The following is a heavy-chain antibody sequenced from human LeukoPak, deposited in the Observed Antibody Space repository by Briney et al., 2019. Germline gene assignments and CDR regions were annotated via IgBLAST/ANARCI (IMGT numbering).Heavy chain of an antibody. CDR1: GYTFTGYY. J-gene: IGHJ4*02. CDR2: INPNSGGT. Sequence: ASVKVSCKASGYTFTGYYMHWVRQAPGQGLEWMGWINPNSGGTNYAQKFQGRVTMTRDTSISTAYMELSRLRSDDTAVYCCARVPPPAGGPDYYFDYWGQGTLVTVSS. D-gene: IGHD3-10*01. V-gene: IGHV1-2*02. CDR3: ARVPPPAGGPDYYFDY.